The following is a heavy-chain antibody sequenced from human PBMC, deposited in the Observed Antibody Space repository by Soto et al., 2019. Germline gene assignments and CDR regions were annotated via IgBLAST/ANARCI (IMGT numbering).Heavy chain of an antibody. J-gene: IGHJ6*02. CDR1: EFSFSDEY. V-gene: IGHV3-72*01. Sequence: VQVEESGGGLVLPGGSLRLSCAVSTASEFSFSDEYMDWVRQAPGKGLEWVGRTRNRVNSFSTAYAASVQGRFTISRDDSKNTVYLQMNSLRAEDTAVYYCARLYPGSGWPYHYYGMDVWGQGTTVTVSS. CDR2: TRNRVNSFST. D-gene: IGHD6-19*01. CDR3: ARLYPGSGWPYHYYGMDV.